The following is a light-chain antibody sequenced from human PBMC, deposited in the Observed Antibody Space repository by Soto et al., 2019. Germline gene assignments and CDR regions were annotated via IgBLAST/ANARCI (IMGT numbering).Light chain of an antibody. Sequence: EIQMPQSPSSLSASVGDRVNSTCQASQGISNYLNWYQQKPGNAPKLLIYDASKLESGVPSRFSGGGSATYFTLTISSLQPEDIATYYCLQYDSHPLTFGGGTKVGIK. CDR3: LQYDSHPLT. V-gene: IGKV1-33*01. J-gene: IGKJ4*01. CDR1: QGISNY. CDR2: DAS.